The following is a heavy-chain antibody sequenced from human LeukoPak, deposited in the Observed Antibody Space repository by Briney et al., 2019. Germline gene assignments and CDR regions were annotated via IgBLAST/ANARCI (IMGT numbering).Heavy chain of an antibody. CDR1: GFTFDDYA. V-gene: IGHV3-9*01. CDR2: ISWNSGSI. Sequence: GGSLRLSCAASGFTFDDYAMHWVRQAPGKGLEWVSGISWNSGSIGYADSVKGRFTVSRDNAKNSLYLQMNSLRAEDTALYYCAKGIPYYYDSSYYFDYWGQGTLVTVSS. J-gene: IGHJ4*02. D-gene: IGHD3-22*01. CDR3: AKGIPYYYDSSYYFDY.